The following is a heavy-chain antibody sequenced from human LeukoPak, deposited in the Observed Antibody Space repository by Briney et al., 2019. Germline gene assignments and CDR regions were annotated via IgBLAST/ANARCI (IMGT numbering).Heavy chain of an antibody. Sequence: GGSLRLSCAASGLAFSAYKMHWVRQAPRKGLVWVSRISTDGYTTDYADFVQGRFTASRDNTMNTWSLEMNSLRAEDTAVYYCVVGGSPGYWGQGTLVTVSS. CDR2: ISTDGYTT. CDR1: GLAFSAYK. J-gene: IGHJ4*02. V-gene: IGHV3-74*01. CDR3: VVGGSPGY. D-gene: IGHD2-15*01.